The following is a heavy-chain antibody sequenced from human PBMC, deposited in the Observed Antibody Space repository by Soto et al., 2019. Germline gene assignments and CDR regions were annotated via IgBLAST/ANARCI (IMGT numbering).Heavy chain of an antibody. Sequence: SATLSLTCAVYGGSFSGYYWSWIRQPPGKGLEWIGEINHSGSTNYNPSLKSRVTISVDTSKNQFSLKLSSVTAAETAVYYCARGEGPELGFGKLLDNWFDPRGQGTLVTVCS. CDR1: GGSFSGYY. CDR3: ARGEGPELGFGKLLDNWFDP. D-gene: IGHD3-10*01. CDR2: INHSGST. V-gene: IGHV4-34*01. J-gene: IGHJ5*02.